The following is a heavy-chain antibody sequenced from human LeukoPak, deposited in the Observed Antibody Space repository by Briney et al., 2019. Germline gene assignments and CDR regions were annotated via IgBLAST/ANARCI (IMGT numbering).Heavy chain of an antibody. CDR1: GGTFSSYA. J-gene: IGHJ4*02. D-gene: IGHD3-22*01. V-gene: IGHV1-69*06. CDR2: IIPVFGTT. Sequence: ASVKVPCKASGGTFSSYAVSWVRQTPGQGLEWLGGIIPVFGTTTYAQKFQDKVTMTADKSTNTAYLQISSLTSDDTAVYYCARCSPGDSSNFYAVLQYWGQGTQVTVST. CDR3: ARCSPGDSSNFYAVLQY.